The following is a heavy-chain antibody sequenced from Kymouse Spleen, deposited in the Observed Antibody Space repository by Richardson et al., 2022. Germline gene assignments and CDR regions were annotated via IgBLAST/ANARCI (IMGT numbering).Heavy chain of an antibody. CDR2: INSDGSST. Sequence: EVQLVESGGGLVQPGGSLRLSCAASGFTFSSYWMHWVRQAPGKGLVWVSRINSDGSSTSYADSVKGRFTISRDNAKNTLYLQMNSLRAEDTAVYYCARDVVATIGYNWFDPWGQGTLVTVSS. D-gene: IGHD5-12*01. CDR3: ARDVVATIGYNWFDP. CDR1: GFTFSSYW. J-gene: IGHJ5*02. V-gene: IGHV3-74*01.